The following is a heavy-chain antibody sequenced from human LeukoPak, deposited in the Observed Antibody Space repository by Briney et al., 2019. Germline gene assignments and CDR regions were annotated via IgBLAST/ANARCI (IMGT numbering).Heavy chain of an antibody. CDR2: ISWDGIST. CDR3: AKAPQRFSSGSYTAFDY. Sequence: PGGSLRLSCAASGFTFDDYAMYWVRQAPGKGLEWVSLISWDGISTNYADSVKGRFSISRDNSKNSLYLQMNSLRAEDTALYYCAKAPQRFSSGSYTAFDYWGQGTLVTVSS. D-gene: IGHD3-10*01. J-gene: IGHJ4*02. V-gene: IGHV3-43D*03. CDR1: GFTFDDYA.